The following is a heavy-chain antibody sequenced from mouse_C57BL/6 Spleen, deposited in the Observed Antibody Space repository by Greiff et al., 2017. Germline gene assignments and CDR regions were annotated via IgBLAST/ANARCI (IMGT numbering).Heavy chain of an antibody. V-gene: IGHV5-6*01. CDR2: ISSGGSYT. D-gene: IGHD3-2*02. Sequence: EVKLMESGGDLVKPGGSLKLSCAASGFTFSSYGMSWVRQTPDKRLEWVATISSGGSYTYYPDSVKGRFTISRDNAKNTLYLQMSSLKSEDTAMYYCARHQTAQATAMDYWGQGTSVTVSS. CDR1: GFTFSSYG. J-gene: IGHJ4*01. CDR3: ARHQTAQATAMDY.